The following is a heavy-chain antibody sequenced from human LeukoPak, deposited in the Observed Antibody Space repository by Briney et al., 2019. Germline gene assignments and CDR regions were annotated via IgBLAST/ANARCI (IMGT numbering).Heavy chain of an antibody. J-gene: IGHJ4*02. Sequence: KPSETLSLTCAVYGGSFSGYYWSWIRQPPGKGLEWIGEINHSGSTNYNPSLKSRVTISVDTSKNQFSLKLSSVTAADTAVYYCASTRGSYYSFYYFDYWGQGTLVTVSS. D-gene: IGHD1-26*01. V-gene: IGHV4-34*01. CDR1: GGSFSGYY. CDR2: INHSGST. CDR3: ASTRGSYYSFYYFDY.